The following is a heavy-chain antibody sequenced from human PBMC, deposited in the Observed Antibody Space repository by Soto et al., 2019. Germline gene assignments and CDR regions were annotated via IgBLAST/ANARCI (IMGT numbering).Heavy chain of an antibody. J-gene: IGHJ4*02. V-gene: IGHV1-3*01. D-gene: IGHD3-22*01. CDR1: GYTFTSYG. CDR2: INPGNGNK. Sequence: ASVKVSCKASGYTFTSYGINWVRQAPGRGLEWMGWINPGNGNKKYSQQFQGRVIIDRDTSAITAYMELSSLSPEDTAVYYCARGGYFDSSNYLAYWGLGTLVTVSS. CDR3: ARGGYFDSSNYLAY.